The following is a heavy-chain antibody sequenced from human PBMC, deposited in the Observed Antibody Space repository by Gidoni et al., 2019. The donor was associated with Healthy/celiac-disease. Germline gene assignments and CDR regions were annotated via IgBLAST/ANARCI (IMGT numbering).Heavy chain of an antibody. J-gene: IGHJ4*02. CDR3: AGGGLGVGENYFDY. Sequence: QVQLQESGPGLVKPSETLSLTCAVSGYSISSGYYWGWIRQPPGRGLEWMGSIYHSGSTYYNPSLKSRVTISVDTSKNQFSLKLSSVTAADTAVYYCAGGGLGVGENYFDYWGQGTLVTVSS. CDR1: GYSISSGYY. CDR2: IYHSGST. V-gene: IGHV4-38-2*01. D-gene: IGHD3-3*01.